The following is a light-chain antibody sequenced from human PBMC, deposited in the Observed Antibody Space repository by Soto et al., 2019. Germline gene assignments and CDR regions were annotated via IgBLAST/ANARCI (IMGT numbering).Light chain of an antibody. Sequence: EIVLTQSPGTLSLSPGERATLSCRASQSVSNNYLAWYQHKPGQAPRLLIYGAFGRATGVPDRFSGSGSGTDFTLTISRLEPEDFAVYYCHQYGSSPRTFGKRTKVEI. CDR3: HQYGSSPRT. V-gene: IGKV3-20*01. CDR2: GAF. CDR1: QSVSNNY. J-gene: IGKJ1*01.